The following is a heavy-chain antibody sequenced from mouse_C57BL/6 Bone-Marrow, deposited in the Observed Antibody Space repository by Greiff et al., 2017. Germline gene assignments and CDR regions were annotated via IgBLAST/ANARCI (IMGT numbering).Heavy chain of an antibody. Sequence: QVQLQQSGAELVRPGTSVKVSCKASGYAFTNYLIEWVKQRPGQGLEWIGVINPGRGGTNYNEKFKGTATLTADKSSSTAYLQLSSLTSEDSAGYCCARAHYGSFAYWGQGTMVTVSS. J-gene: IGHJ3*01. CDR1: GYAFTNYL. V-gene: IGHV1-54*01. D-gene: IGHD1-1*01. CDR2: INPGRGGT. CDR3: ARAHYGSFAY.